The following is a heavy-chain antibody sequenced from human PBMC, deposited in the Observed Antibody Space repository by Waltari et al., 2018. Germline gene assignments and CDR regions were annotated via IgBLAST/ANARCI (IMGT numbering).Heavy chain of an antibody. V-gene: IGHV1-8*01. D-gene: IGHD5-12*01. J-gene: IGHJ4*02. Sequence: QVQLVQSGAEVKKPGASVTVSCKASGSPFNSSDINWVRQGTGQGLEWMGWMNPNSGNTGYAQKFQGRVTMTRNTSISTAYMELSSLRSEDTAVYYCARGEMATITFYWGQGTLVTVSS. CDR3: ARGEMATITFY. CDR2: MNPNSGNT. CDR1: GSPFNSSD.